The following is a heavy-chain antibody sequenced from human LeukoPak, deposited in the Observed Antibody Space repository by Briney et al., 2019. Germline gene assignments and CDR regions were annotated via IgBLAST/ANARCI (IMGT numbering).Heavy chain of an antibody. Sequence: PSETLSLTCTVFGDSLSSNWHSWAWIRQPPGKGLEWIGSIYYSGSTHYNPSLKSRVTMSVDTSKNQFSLKSKSVTAADTALYYCARNCSADNDVSRRDKLVDPWGHGTLVTVSS. J-gene: IGHJ5*02. CDR1: GDSLSSNWHS. CDR3: ARNCSADNDVSRRDKLVDP. CDR2: IYYSGST. V-gene: IGHV4-39*07. D-gene: IGHD1-1*01.